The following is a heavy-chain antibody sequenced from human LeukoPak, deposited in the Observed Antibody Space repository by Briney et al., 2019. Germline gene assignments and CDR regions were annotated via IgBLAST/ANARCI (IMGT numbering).Heavy chain of an antibody. J-gene: IGHJ4*02. D-gene: IGHD3-10*01. CDR3: ARRGDGSGSGTYYKGEWEFDY. V-gene: IGHV4-59*08. CDR1: GDSVSSHY. CDR2: IYSSGST. Sequence: PLETLSLTCTVFGDSVSSHYWSWIRQPPGKGLEWIGYIYSSGSTNYNPSLKSRVTVSVDMSKNQFSLKLNYVTAADTAVYYCARRGDGSGSGTYYKGEWEFDYWGQGTLVTVSS.